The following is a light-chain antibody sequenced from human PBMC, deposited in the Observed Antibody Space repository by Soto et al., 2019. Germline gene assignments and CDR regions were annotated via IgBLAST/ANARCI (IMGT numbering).Light chain of an antibody. V-gene: IGKV3-11*01. CDR3: QQRSNWPPGLT. J-gene: IGKJ4*01. Sequence: EIVLTQSPATLSVSPGERATLSCRASQSVSSYLAWYQQKPGQAPRLLIYDASNRATGIPARFSGSGSGTDFTLTISTLEPEYFAVYYCQQRSNWPPGLTFGVGTKVEIK. CDR1: QSVSSY. CDR2: DAS.